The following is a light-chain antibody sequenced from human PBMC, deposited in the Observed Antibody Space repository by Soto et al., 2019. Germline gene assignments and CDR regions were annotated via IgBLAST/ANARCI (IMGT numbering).Light chain of an antibody. CDR1: SSDVGGYKY. V-gene: IGLV2-14*01. CDR2: EVS. J-gene: IGLJ1*01. Sequence: QSALTQPASVSGSPGQSITISCTGTSSDVGGYKYVSWHQLHPGKAPKLIIYEVSNRPSGVSNRFSGSKSGNTASLTTSGLQAEDEADYYCSSYSRSTAYVFGTGTKVTVL. CDR3: SSYSRSTAYV.